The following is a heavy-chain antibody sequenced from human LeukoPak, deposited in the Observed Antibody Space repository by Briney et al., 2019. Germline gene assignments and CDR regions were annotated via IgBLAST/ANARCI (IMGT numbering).Heavy chain of an antibody. J-gene: IGHJ4*02. Sequence: PSETLSLTCTVSGGSISSYYWSWIRQPPGKGPEWIGYIYTSGSTNYNPSLKSRVTISVDTSKNQFSLKLSSVTAADTAVYYCARLGARRPWYFDYWGQGTLVTVSS. V-gene: IGHV4-4*09. CDR1: GGSISSYY. CDR2: IYTSGST. D-gene: IGHD1-26*01. CDR3: ARLGARRPWYFDY.